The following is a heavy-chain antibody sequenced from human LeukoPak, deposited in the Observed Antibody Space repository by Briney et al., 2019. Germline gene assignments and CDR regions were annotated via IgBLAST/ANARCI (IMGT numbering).Heavy chain of an antibody. V-gene: IGHV3-49*04. CDR1: GFTFGDYA. J-gene: IGHJ6*02. CDR3: TRAVELGLVTHYYCGMDV. CDR2: IRSKAYGGTT. Sequence: PSGGSLRLSCTASGFTFGDYAMSWVRQAPGKGLEWVGFIRSKAYGGTTEYAASVKGRFTISRDDSKSIAYLQMNSLKTEDTAVYYCTRAVELGLVTHYYCGMDVWGQGTTVTVSS. D-gene: IGHD3/OR15-3a*01.